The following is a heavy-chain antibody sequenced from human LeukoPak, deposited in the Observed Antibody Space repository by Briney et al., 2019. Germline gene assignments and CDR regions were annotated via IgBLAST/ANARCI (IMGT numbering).Heavy chain of an antibody. Sequence: SETLSLTRTVSGGSISSSSYYWGWIRQPPGKGLEWIGSIYYSGSTYYNPSLKSRVTISVDTSKNQFSLKLSSVTAADTAVYYCARHVSHRYCSSTSCYNDYWGQGTLVTVSS. D-gene: IGHD2-2*02. J-gene: IGHJ4*02. V-gene: IGHV4-39*01. CDR3: ARHVSHRYCSSTSCYNDY. CDR2: IYYSGST. CDR1: GGSISSSSYY.